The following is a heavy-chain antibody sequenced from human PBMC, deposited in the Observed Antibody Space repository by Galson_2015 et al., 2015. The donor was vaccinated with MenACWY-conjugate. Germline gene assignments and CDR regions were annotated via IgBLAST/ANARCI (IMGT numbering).Heavy chain of an antibody. CDR3: AKVAYSNSWSQPLDY. Sequence: SLRLSCAASGFTFSNYGMHWVRQAPGKGLEWVAVISYDGSNKYYVDSVKGRFTISRDNSKNTLYLQMNSLRPEDTAVYYCAKVAYSNSWSQPLDYWGQGTLVTVSS. D-gene: IGHD2-15*01. V-gene: IGHV3-30*18. CDR1: GFTFSNYG. J-gene: IGHJ4*02. CDR2: ISYDGSNK.